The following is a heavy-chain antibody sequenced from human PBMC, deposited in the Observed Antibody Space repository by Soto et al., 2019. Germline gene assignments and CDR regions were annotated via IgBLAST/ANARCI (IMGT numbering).Heavy chain of an antibody. J-gene: IGHJ5*02. CDR2: ISYDGSNK. Sequence: GGSLRLSCAASGFTFSSYGMHWVRQAPGKGLEWVAVISYDGSNKYYADSVKGRFTISRDNSKNTLYLQMNSLRAEDTAVYYCARCALRSCHHFDPWGQGTLVTVSS. CDR1: GFTFSSYG. V-gene: IGHV3-30*03. CDR3: ARCALRSCHHFDP. D-gene: IGHD4-17*01.